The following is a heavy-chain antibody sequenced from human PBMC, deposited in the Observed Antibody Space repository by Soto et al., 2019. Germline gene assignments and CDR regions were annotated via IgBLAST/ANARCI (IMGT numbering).Heavy chain of an antibody. D-gene: IGHD3-3*01. CDR3: ATRLEPYDFWSGYYGNVGFFDY. CDR2: IIPIFGTA. CDR1: GGTFSSYA. J-gene: IGHJ4*02. V-gene: IGHV1-69*13. Sequence: GASVKVSCKASGGTFSSYAISWVRQAPGQGLEWMGGIIPIFGTANYAQKFQGRVTITADESTSTAYMELRSLRSDDTAVYYCATRLEPYDFWSGYYGNVGFFDYWGQGTLVTVSS.